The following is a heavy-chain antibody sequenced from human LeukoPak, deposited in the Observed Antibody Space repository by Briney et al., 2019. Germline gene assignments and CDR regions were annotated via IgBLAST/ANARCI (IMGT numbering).Heavy chain of an antibody. CDR2: ISSDSRTI. J-gene: IGHJ4*02. D-gene: IGHD1-14*01. CDR1: DFSFITYA. V-gene: IGHV3-48*01. CDR3: AKAEPASGYDY. Sequence: GGSLRLSCAASDFSFITYAMSWVRQAPGKGLEWVSYISSDSRTIYYADSVKGRFTISRDNAKNSVYLQMNSLRVEDTAVYYCAKAEPASGYDYWGQGSLVTVSS.